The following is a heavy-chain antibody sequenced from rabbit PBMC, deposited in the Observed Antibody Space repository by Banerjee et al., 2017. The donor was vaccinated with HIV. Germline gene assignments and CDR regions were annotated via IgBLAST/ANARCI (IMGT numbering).Heavy chain of an antibody. CDR2: IVAGSSGST. J-gene: IGHJ4*01. D-gene: IGHD4-2*01. CDR1: GFSFNSYYY. V-gene: IGHV1S40*01. CDR3: AGENGGRWNL. Sequence: QPLEESVGVLVKLGAPLTPTCTAPGFSFNSYYYMCWVRQAPGKGLEWIASIVAGSSGSTYYATWAKGRFTITKTSSTTMTLQMTSLTAADTATYFCAGENGGRWNLWGPVTLVTVS.